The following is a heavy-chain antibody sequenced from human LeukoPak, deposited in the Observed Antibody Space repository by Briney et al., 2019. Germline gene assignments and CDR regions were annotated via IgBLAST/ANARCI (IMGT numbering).Heavy chain of an antibody. CDR2: IYFSGAT. CDR3: ARDRPLNAFDI. V-gene: IGHV4-39*07. J-gene: IGHJ3*02. Sequence: PSETLSLTCTVSGGSISSNIYFWGWIRQTPEKGLEWIGNIYFSGATYYNPSLKSRVTISVDTSKNQFSLKLSSVTAADTAVYYCARDRPLNAFDIWGQGTMVTVSS. CDR1: GGSISSNIYF.